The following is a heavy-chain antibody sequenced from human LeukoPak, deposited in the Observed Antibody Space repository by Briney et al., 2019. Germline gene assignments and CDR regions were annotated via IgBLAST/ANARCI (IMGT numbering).Heavy chain of an antibody. CDR2: ISYDGSNK. CDR1: GFTFSSYG. J-gene: IGHJ4*02. V-gene: IGHV3-30*03. Sequence: GRSLRLSCAASGFTFSSYGMHWVRQAPGKGLEWVAVISYDGSNKYYADSVKGRFTISRDNSKNTLYLQMNSLRAEDTAVYYCAREHYKYYFDYWGQGTLVTVSS. D-gene: IGHD4-11*01. CDR3: AREHYKYYFDY.